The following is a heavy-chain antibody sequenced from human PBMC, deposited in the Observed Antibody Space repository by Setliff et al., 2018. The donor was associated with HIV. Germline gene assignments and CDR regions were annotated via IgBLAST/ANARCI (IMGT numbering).Heavy chain of an antibody. CDR1: GVSINRTDHY. Sequence: SETLSLTCSVSGVSINRTDHYWGWIRQSPGKRLEWIGSVSQSGSTYYNPSLKSRITISVDTSNNQFSLRLSSVTAADTAVYYCARDKGYYYMDVWGKGITVTVSS. CDR2: VSQSGST. CDR3: ARDKGYYYMDV. J-gene: IGHJ6*03. V-gene: IGHV4-38-2*02.